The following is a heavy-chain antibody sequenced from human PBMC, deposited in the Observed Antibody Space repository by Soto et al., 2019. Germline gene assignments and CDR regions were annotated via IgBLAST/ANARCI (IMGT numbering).Heavy chain of an antibody. Sequence: PGGSLRLSCAASGFTFNDAWMSWVRQAPGKGLEWVGRLKRKTDGGTTDYAAPVKGRFTISRDDSKNTLYLQMNSLTTEDTAVYYCTTMGLSGFYDRSGYYYFDYWGQGTPVTVSS. CDR1: GFTFNDAW. D-gene: IGHD3-22*01. J-gene: IGHJ4*02. V-gene: IGHV3-15*07. CDR3: TTMGLSGFYDRSGYYYFDY. CDR2: LKRKTDGGTT.